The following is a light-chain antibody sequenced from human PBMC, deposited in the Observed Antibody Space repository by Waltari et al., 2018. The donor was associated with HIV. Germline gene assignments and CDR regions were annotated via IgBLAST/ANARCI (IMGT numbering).Light chain of an antibody. CDR1: SSDVGGYSL. V-gene: IGLV2-23*01. J-gene: IGLJ1*01. CDR2: EDT. CDR3: CSYGGFTTYV. Sequence: QSALTQPASVSGSPGQSITTPCIGTSSDVGGYSLVSWYQHHPGKAPQLLIFEDTERPSGVSNRFSASKSGTTASLTISGLLAEDAADYYCCSYGGFTTYVFGSGTKVTVL.